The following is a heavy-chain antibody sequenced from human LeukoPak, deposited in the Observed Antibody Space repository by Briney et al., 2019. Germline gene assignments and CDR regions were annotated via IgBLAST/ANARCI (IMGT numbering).Heavy chain of an antibody. V-gene: IGHV3-30*02. CDR3: AKEGTYGDFIDLPDD. CDR2: IRYDGSNK. D-gene: IGHD4-17*01. J-gene: IGHJ4*02. Sequence: GGALILSWAASGFTFSSYGMHWVRQAPGEGLEWVAFIRYDGSNKYYADSVKGRFTISRDNSKNTLYLQMNSLRAEDTAVYYCAKEGTYGDFIDLPDDWGQGTLVTASS. CDR1: GFTFSSYG.